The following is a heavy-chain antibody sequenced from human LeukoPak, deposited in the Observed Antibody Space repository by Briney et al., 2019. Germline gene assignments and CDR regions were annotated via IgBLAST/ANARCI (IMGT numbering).Heavy chain of an antibody. D-gene: IGHD3-3*01. J-gene: IGHJ4*02. CDR2: IYYSGST. V-gene: IGHV4-59*07. CDR1: GGSISSYY. CDR3: ARSPDYDFWSGYSYFDY. Sequence: SDTLSLTCTVSGGSISSYYWSWIRQPPGKGLEWIGYIYYSGSTNYNPSLKSRVTISVDTSKNQFSLKLSSVTAADTAVYYCARSPDYDFWSGYSYFDYWGQGTLVTVSS.